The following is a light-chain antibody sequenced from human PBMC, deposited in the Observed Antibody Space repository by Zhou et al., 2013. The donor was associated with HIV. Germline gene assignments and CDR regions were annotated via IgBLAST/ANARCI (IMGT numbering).Light chain of an antibody. V-gene: IGKV3-20*01. CDR2: GAS. Sequence: EIVLTQSPGTLSLSPGETATLSCRASQSVSNYYLAWYQQQPGQSPRLLIYGASTRATGIPDRFSGSGSGTDFTLTISRLEPEDFAVYYCQQYGSSKYTFGQGTKLEIK. J-gene: IGKJ2*01. CDR3: QQYGSSKYT. CDR1: QSVSNYY.